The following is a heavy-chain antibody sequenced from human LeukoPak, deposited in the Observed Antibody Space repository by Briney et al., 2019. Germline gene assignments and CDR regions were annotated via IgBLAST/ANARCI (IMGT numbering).Heavy chain of an antibody. J-gene: IGHJ5*02. CDR2: INHSGST. CDR1: GGSFSGYY. V-gene: IGHV4-34*01. CDR3: ARGPGSSGYWFDP. Sequence: SETLSLTCAVYGGSFSGYYWSWIRQPPGKGLEWIGEINHSGSTNYNPSLKSRVTISVDTSKNQFSLKLSSVTAADTAVYYCARGPGSSGYWFDPWGQGTLVTVSS. D-gene: IGHD3-22*01.